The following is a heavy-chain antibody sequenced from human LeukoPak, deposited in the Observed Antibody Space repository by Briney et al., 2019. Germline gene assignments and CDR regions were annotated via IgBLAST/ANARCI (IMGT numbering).Heavy chain of an antibody. D-gene: IGHD3-10*01. V-gene: IGHV3-21*01. CDR2: ISSSSSYI. Sequence: PGGSLRLSCAASGFTFSSYSINWVRQAPGKGLEWVSSISSSSSYIYYADSVKGRFTISRDNAKNSPYLQMNSLRAEDTAVYYCAKDFGYGSYYFDYWGQGTLVTVSS. CDR3: AKDFGYGSYYFDY. J-gene: IGHJ4*02. CDR1: GFTFSSYS.